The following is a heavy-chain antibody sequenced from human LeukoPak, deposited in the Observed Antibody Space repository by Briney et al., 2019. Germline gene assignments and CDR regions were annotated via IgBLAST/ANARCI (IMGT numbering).Heavy chain of an antibody. J-gene: IGHJ4*02. CDR2: IKQDGSEK. CDR1: GFIFSDYW. CDR3: ARGGGDY. D-gene: IGHD3-10*01. Sequence: PRGSLRLSCTASGFIFSDYWMSWVRQAPGRGLEWLATIKQDGSEKSYVDSVKGRFTISRDNAKKSLYLQMNSLRGDDKAVYYCARGGGDYWGQGTLVTVSS. V-gene: IGHV3-7*01.